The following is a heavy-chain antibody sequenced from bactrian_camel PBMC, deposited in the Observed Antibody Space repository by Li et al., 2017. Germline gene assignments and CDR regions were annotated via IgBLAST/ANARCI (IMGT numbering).Heavy chain of an antibody. CDR2: INSSGRTT. D-gene: IGHD7*01. CDR1: GSIVSTMC. Sequence: VQLVESGGGSVQAGRSLRLSCASSGSIVSTMCMGWVRQAPGKGLEWVSDINSSGRTTNYADSVKGRFTISQDDASKTLFLRMSNLRPEDTAMYYCAAVRFFGGICGGLRVIDYDYWGQGTQVTV. CDR3: AAVRFFGGICGGLRVIDYDY. V-gene: IGHV3S40*01. J-gene: IGHJ4*01.